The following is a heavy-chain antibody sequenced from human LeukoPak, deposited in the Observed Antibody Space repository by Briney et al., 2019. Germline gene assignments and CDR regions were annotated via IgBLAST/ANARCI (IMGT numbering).Heavy chain of an antibody. CDR3: VKRPSESCTSGGCYFDS. V-gene: IGHV3-23*01. J-gene: IGHJ4*02. Sequence: GGSLRLSCAASGFTFSTYAMAWVRQAPGKGLEWVSSASDGGSDTYYADSVKGRFTISRDNSRNTLFLQMHSLRAEDTAAYYCVKRPSESCTSGGCYFDSWGQGTLVTVSS. CDR2: ASDGGSDT. D-gene: IGHD2-8*01. CDR1: GFTFSTYA.